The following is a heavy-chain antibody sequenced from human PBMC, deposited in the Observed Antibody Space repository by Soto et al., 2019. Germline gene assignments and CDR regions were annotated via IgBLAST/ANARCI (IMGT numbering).Heavy chain of an antibody. CDR3: VREGAETLAFAI. CDR2: ISSDGRNK. Sequence: QVQVVESGGGVVQPGRSLRLSCAASGFSFSSYAMYWVHQAPGKGLEWVAAISSDGRNKYYADSVKGRFTISRDNSKNTLYLQMSTLRAEDTSVYYCVREGAETLAFAIWGQGTMVTVSS. V-gene: IGHV3-30*03. J-gene: IGHJ3*02. CDR1: GFSFSSYA. D-gene: IGHD3-16*01.